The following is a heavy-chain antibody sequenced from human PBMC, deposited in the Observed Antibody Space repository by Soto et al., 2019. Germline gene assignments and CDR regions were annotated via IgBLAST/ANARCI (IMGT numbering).Heavy chain of an antibody. CDR3: ARDQGRWLQEGDYYYGMDV. D-gene: IGHD5-12*01. CDR1: GDSVSSNSAA. V-gene: IGHV6-1*01. CDR2: TYYRSKWYN. J-gene: IGHJ6*02. Sequence: SQTLSLTCAISGDSVSSNSAAWNWIRQSPSRGLEWLGRTYYRSKWYNDYAVSVKSRITINPDTSKNQFSLQLNSVTPEDTAVYYCARDQGRWLQEGDYYYGMDVWGQGTTVTVSS.